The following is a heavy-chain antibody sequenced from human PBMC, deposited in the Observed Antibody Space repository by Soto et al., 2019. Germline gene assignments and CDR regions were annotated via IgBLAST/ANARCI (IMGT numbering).Heavy chain of an antibody. D-gene: IGHD6-13*01. Sequence: SETLSLTCTVSGGSISSYYWSWIRQPPGKGLEWIGYIYYSGSTNYNPSLKSRVTISVDTSKNQFSLKLSSVAAADTAVYYCARLLYSSSWYRDYYYYYMDVSGKGTTVTVSS. CDR2: IYYSGST. CDR3: ARLLYSSSWYRDYYYYYMDV. V-gene: IGHV4-59*01. CDR1: GGSISSYY. J-gene: IGHJ6*03.